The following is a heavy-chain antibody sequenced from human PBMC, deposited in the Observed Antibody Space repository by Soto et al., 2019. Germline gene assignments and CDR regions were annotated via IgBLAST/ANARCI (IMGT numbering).Heavy chain of an antibody. CDR2: ILVGGST. J-gene: IGHJ3*02. V-gene: IGHV3-23*01. D-gene: IGHD1-26*01. CDR1: GFICSSYD. CDR3: AKATATSGGAFEI. Sequence: GGSLRLSCAVSGFICSSYDMSWVRQAPGQGLEWVSTILVGGSTHYEDSVKGRFTISRDTSKNTVYLQMNSLTAGDTAFYYCAKATATSGGAFEIYGQGTMVTISS.